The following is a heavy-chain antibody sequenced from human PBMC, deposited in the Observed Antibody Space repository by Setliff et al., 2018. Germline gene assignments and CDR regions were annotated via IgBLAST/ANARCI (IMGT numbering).Heavy chain of an antibody. CDR1: GFTFSGSA. CDR3: AKDRRERVATIADS. V-gene: IGHV3-73*01. D-gene: IGHD5-12*01. CDR2: IRSKANSYAT. Sequence: PGGSLRLSCAASGFTFSGSAMHWVRQASGKGLEWVGRIRSKANSYATAYAASVKGRFTISRDDSKNTAYLQMNSLKTEDAAIYYCAKDRRERVATIADSWGQGTLVTVSS. J-gene: IGHJ4*02.